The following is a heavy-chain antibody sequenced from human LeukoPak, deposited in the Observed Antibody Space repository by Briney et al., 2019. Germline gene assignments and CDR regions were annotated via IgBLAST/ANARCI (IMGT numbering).Heavy chain of an antibody. CDR1: GFTFDDYA. Sequence: PGGSLRLSCAASGFTFDDYAMHWVRQAPGKGLEWVSGISWNSGSIGYADSVKGRFTISRDNSKNTLYLQMNSLRAEDTAVYYCITVTTLRLDYWGQGTLVTVSS. CDR2: ISWNSGSI. D-gene: IGHD4-4*01. V-gene: IGHV3-9*01. CDR3: ITVTTLRLDY. J-gene: IGHJ4*02.